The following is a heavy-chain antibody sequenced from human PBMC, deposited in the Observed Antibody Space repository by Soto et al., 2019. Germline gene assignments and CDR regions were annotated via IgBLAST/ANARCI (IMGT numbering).Heavy chain of an antibody. D-gene: IGHD5-12*01. CDR2: IYWDDDK. CDR3: AHVYGGYDNFDY. CDR1: GFSVSTSGVG. V-gene: IGHV2-5*02. Sequence: QITLKESGPTLVKPTQTLTLTCTFSGFSVSTSGVGVGWIRQPPGKALEWLALIYWDDDKRYSPSLNSRLTITKDTSKNQVVLTMTNMDPVDTATYYCAHVYGGYDNFDYWGQGTLVTVSS. J-gene: IGHJ4*02.